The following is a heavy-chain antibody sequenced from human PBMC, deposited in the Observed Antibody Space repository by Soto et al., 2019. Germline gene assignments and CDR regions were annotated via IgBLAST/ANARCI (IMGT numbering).Heavy chain of an antibody. CDR3: ARDWPQYSSSIGY. CDR1: GFTVSSNY. CDR2: INSGGST. J-gene: IGHJ4*02. Sequence: EVQLVESGGGLVQPGGSLRLSCAASGFTVSSNYMSWVRQAPGKGLEWVSVINSGGSTYYADSVKGRFTISRDNSKNTLYLQMNSLRAEDTAVYYCARDWPQYSSSIGYCGQGTLVTVSA. V-gene: IGHV3-66*01. D-gene: IGHD6-13*01.